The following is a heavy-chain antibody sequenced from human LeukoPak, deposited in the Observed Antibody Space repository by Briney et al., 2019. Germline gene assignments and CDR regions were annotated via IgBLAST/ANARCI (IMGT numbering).Heavy chain of an antibody. CDR2: IRYDGSNK. V-gene: IGHV3-30*02. CDR1: GFTFSSYG. D-gene: IGHD3-10*01. Sequence: GGSLRLSCAASGFTFSSYGMHWVRQAPGKGLEWVAFIRYDGSNKYYADSVKGRFTISRDNSKNTLYLQMGSLRAEDMAVYYCARANIGYYGSGSYYFDYWGQGTLVTVSS. J-gene: IGHJ4*02. CDR3: ARANIGYYGSGSYYFDY.